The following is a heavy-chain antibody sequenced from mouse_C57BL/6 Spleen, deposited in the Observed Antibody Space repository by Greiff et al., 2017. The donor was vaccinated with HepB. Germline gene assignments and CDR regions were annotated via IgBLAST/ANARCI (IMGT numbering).Heavy chain of an antibody. V-gene: IGHV1-54*01. CDR2: INPGSGGT. D-gene: IGHD1-1*01. J-gene: IGHJ3*01. CDR1: GYAFTNYL. CDR3: ARSYGSSPWFAY. Sequence: VQLQQSGAELVRPGTSVKVSCKASGYAFTNYLIEWVKQRPGQGLEWIGVINPGSGGTNYNEKFKGKATLTADKSSSTAYMQLSSLTSEDSAVYFCARSYGSSPWFAYWGQRTLVTVSA.